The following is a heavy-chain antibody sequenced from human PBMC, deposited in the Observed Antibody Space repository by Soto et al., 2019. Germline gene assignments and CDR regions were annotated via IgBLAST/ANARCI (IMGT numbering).Heavy chain of an antibody. CDR2: IYYSGST. D-gene: IGHD3-3*01. Sequence: SETLSLTCTVSGGSISSGGYYWSWIRQHPGKGLEWIGYIYYSGSTYYNPSLKSRVTISVDTSKNQFSLKLSSVTAADTAVYYCARVGNDFWSGYYGNWFDPWGRGTLVTVSS. J-gene: IGHJ5*02. V-gene: IGHV4-31*03. CDR3: ARVGNDFWSGYYGNWFDP. CDR1: GGSISSGGYY.